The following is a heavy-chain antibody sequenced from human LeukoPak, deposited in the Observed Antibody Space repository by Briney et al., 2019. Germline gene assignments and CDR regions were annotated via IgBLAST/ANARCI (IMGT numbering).Heavy chain of an antibody. Sequence: SQTLSLTCAVSGGSISSGGYSWSWIRQPPGKGLEWIGYIYHSGSTYYNPSLKSRVTISVDRSKNQFSLKLSSVTAADTAVYYCARDPYQYSSSSDPVNYWGQGTLVTVSS. D-gene: IGHD6-6*01. V-gene: IGHV4-30-2*01. CDR1: GGSISSGGYS. CDR2: IYHSGST. J-gene: IGHJ4*02. CDR3: ARDPYQYSSSSDPVNY.